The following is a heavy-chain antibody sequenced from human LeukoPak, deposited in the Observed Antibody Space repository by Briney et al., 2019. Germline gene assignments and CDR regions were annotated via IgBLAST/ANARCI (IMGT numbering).Heavy chain of an antibody. D-gene: IGHD5/OR15-5a*01. Sequence: GGSLRLSCAASGFTFTTYWMTWVRQAPGKGLEWVANIRQGGSEKDYVDSVKGRFTISRDNARNSLYLQMNSLRAEDTAVYYCARGGLRMDVWGKGTTVTVSS. V-gene: IGHV3-7*01. J-gene: IGHJ6*04. CDR1: GFTFTTYW. CDR3: ARGGLRMDV. CDR2: IRQGGSEK.